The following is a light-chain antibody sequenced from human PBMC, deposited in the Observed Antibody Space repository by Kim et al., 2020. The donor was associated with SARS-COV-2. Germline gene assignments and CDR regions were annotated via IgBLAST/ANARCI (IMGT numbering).Light chain of an antibody. Sequence: SPGERATPSCRASQSVSSNLAWYQQKPGQAPRILIYGASTRATGSPARFSGSGSGTEFTLTISSLQSEDFAVYYCQQYNSWPALTFGGGTKVDIK. CDR2: GAS. J-gene: IGKJ4*01. CDR3: QQYNSWPALT. V-gene: IGKV3-15*01. CDR1: QSVSSN.